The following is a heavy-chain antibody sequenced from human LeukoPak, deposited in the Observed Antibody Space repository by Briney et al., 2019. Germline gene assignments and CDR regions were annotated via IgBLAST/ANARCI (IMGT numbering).Heavy chain of an antibody. CDR3: ARDLNPRGSYRYAWFDP. D-gene: IGHD3-16*02. CDR1: GGSISSYY. V-gene: IGHV4-4*07. J-gene: IGHJ5*02. Sequence: SETLSLTCTVSGGSISSYYWSWIRQPAGKGLEWIGRIYTSGSTNYNPSLKSRVTMSVDTSKNQFSLKLGSVTAADTAVYYCARDLNPRGSYRYAWFDPWGQGTLVTVSS. CDR2: IYTSGST.